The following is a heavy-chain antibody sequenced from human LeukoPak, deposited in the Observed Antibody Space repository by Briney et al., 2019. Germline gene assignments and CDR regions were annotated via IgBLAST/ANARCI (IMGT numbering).Heavy chain of an antibody. CDR2: INWNGGST. CDR3: ARDPQWLVSPYFDY. Sequence: AGSLRLSCAASGFTFYDYGMSWVRQAPGKGLEWVSGINWNGGSTGYADSVKGRFTISRDNAKNSLYLQMNSLRAEDTALYYCARDPQWLVSPYFDYWGQGTLVTVSS. D-gene: IGHD6-19*01. J-gene: IGHJ4*02. V-gene: IGHV3-20*04. CDR1: GFTFYDYG.